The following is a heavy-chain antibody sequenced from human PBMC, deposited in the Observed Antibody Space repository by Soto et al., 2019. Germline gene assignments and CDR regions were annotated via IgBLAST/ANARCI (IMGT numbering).Heavy chain of an antibody. CDR1: GGSFSGYY. D-gene: IGHD1-1*01. CDR3: ERGPRFRYPPTRLNWFDQ. J-gene: IGHJ5*02. CDR2: INHSGST. Sequence: SETLSLTCAVYGGSFSGYYWSWIRQPPGKGLEWIGEINHSGSTNYNPSLKSRVTISVDKSKKKFSLKLSSVTAADTAVYYCERGPRFRYPPTRLNWFDQWGQGNMVTVS. V-gene: IGHV4-34*01.